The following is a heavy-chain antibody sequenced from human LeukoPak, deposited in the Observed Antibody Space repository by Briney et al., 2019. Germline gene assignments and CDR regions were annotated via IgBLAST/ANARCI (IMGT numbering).Heavy chain of an antibody. CDR3: AKEDFGGSYFDY. CDR2: ISSDGTNK. V-gene: IGHV3-30*18. D-gene: IGHD3-10*01. J-gene: IGHJ4*02. CDR1: GFTFSSYG. Sequence: GGSLRLSCAPSGFTFSSYGMHWVRQAPGEGLEWVAAISSDGTNKLYADSVEGRFTISRDHSKNTLYLQMNSLRPEDTSMYYCAKEDFGGSYFDYWGQGTLVTVSS.